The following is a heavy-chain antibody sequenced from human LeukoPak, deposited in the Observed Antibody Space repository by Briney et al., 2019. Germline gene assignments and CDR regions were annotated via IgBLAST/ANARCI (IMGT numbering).Heavy chain of an antibody. J-gene: IGHJ4*02. V-gene: IGHV3-21*01. Sequence: PGGSLRLSCAASGFTFSSNAMSWVRQAPGKGLEWVSSISSSSSYIYYADSVKGRFTISRDNAKNSLYLQMNSLRAEDTAVYYCARDRDEDTASDYWGQGTLVTVSS. CDR2: ISSSSSYI. D-gene: IGHD5-18*01. CDR3: ARDRDEDTASDY. CDR1: GFTFSSNA.